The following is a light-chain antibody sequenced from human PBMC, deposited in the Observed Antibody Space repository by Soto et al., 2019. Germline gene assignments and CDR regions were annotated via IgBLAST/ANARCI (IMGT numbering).Light chain of an antibody. CDR1: QSVLYSSNKKNY. Sequence: DIVMTQSPDSLAVSLGERATINCKSSQSVLYSSNKKNYLDWYQQKPGQPPKLLIYWASTRESGVPDRFSASGSGTDFTLTISSLQAEDVAVYYCHQYCSTPDTFGQGTKVEIK. J-gene: IGKJ2*01. CDR3: HQYCSTPDT. CDR2: WAS. V-gene: IGKV4-1*01.